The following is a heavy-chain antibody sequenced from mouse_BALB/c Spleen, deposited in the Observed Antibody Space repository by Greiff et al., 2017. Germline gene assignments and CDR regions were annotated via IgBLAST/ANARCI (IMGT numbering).Heavy chain of an antibody. CDR3: ARSPHYYGSSYVYWYFDV. Sequence: EVKLVESGGGLVKPGGSLKLSCAASGFTFSSYAMSWVRQTPEKRLEWVASISSGGSTYYPDSVKGRFTISRDNARNILYLQMSSLRSEDTAMYYCARSPHYYGSSYVYWYFDVWGAGTTVTVSS. J-gene: IGHJ1*01. D-gene: IGHD1-1*01. CDR2: ISSGGST. V-gene: IGHV5-6-5*01. CDR1: GFTFSSYA.